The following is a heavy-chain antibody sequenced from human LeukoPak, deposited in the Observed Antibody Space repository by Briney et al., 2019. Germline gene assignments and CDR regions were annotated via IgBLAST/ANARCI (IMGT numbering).Heavy chain of an antibody. CDR2: IIPILGIA. CDR1: GGTFSSYA. D-gene: IGHD4-23*01. Sequence: ASVKVSCKASGGTFSSYAISWVRQAPEQGLEWMGRIIPILGIANYAQKFQGRVTITADKSTSTAYMELSSLRSEDTAVYYCARDDYGGGFDYWGQGTLVTVSS. CDR3: ARDDYGGGFDY. J-gene: IGHJ4*02. V-gene: IGHV1-69*04.